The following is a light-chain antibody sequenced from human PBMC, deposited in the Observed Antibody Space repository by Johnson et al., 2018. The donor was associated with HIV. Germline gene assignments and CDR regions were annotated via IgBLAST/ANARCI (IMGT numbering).Light chain of an antibody. CDR2: DNN. Sequence: QSVLTQPPSVSAAPGQKVTISCSGSSSNIGNNYVSWYQQLPGKAPKLLIYDNNKRHSGIPDRFSGPKSGTSATPGITGLQPGDEADYYCGTWDSSLSAHNYVFGTGTKVTVL. CDR1: SSNIGNNY. CDR3: GTWDSSLSAHNYV. V-gene: IGLV1-51*01. J-gene: IGLJ1*01.